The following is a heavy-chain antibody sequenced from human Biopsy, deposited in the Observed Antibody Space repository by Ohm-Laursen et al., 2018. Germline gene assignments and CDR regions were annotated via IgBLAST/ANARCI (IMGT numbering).Heavy chain of an antibody. CDR2: INPSGSTT. D-gene: IGHD6-19*01. V-gene: IGHV1-46*01. CDR1: GYSFTSYY. Sequence: SVKVSCKVSGYSFTSYYMHWVRQAPGQGLVWMGMINPSGSTTSYPQIFQGRVTMTRDTSKSTVYMELSSLRSADTAVYFCARNTGWYGDLYYFDYWGQGTLVTVSS. CDR3: ARNTGWYGDLYYFDY. J-gene: IGHJ4*02.